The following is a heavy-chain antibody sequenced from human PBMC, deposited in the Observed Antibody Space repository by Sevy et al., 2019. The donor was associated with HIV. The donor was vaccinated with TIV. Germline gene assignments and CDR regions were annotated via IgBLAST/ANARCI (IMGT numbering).Heavy chain of an antibody. CDR2: ISGSGGST. CDR3: ANPTHYDFWSGYYNPPIDY. Sequence: GSLRLSCAASGFTFSSYAMSWVRQAPGKGLEWVSAISGSGGSTYYADSVKGRFTISRDNSKNTLYLQMNSLRAEDTAVYYCANPTHYDFWSGYYNPPIDYWGQGTLVTVSS. J-gene: IGHJ4*02. CDR1: GFTFSSYA. D-gene: IGHD3-3*01. V-gene: IGHV3-23*01.